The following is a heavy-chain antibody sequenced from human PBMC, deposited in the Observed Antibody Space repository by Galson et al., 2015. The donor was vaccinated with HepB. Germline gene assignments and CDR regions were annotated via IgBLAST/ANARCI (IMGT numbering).Heavy chain of an antibody. D-gene: IGHD2-2*02. J-gene: IGHJ6*02. V-gene: IGHV3-23*01. CDR2: ISGSGGSK. CDR3: PKAYCTSTSCYTVLYNGMAV. CDR1: GFTFISYA. Sequence: SLRLSCAASGFTFISYAMNWFRQVPGKGREWVSAISGSGGSKYHAASVQGRFTISRDNSKNTRYLQMHSLRPEDTAVYYCPKAYCTSTSCYTVLYNGMAVWGQGTTVTVSS.